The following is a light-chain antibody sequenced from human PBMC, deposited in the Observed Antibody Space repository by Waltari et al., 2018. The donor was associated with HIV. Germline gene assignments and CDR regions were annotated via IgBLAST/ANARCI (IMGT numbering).Light chain of an antibody. CDR2: KNN. Sequence: QSAPTQSPSASGTPGQRVTMSCSGSSSNIGSNYVYWYQQIPGMAPTLLIQKNNPRPSGVPDRFSGSKSGTSASLAISGLRSEDDADYYCAVGDDILNSPVFGGGTKVTVL. CDR1: SSNIGSNY. J-gene: IGLJ2*01. V-gene: IGLV1-47*01. CDR3: AVGDDILNSPV.